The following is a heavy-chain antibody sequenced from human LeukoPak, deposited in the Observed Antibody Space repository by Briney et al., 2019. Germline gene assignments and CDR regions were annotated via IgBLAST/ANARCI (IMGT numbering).Heavy chain of an antibody. CDR1: GYTFTSYG. Sequence: ASVKVSCKASGYTFTSYGISWVRQAPGQGLEWMGWISADKGNTNYAQNLQGRVTMTTDTSTSTAYMELSSLRSEDTAVYYCARVGGTTGTTYYYYYGMDVWGQGTTVTVSS. V-gene: IGHV1-18*01. J-gene: IGHJ6*02. CDR2: ISADKGNT. D-gene: IGHD1-1*01. CDR3: ARVGGTTGTTYYYYYGMDV.